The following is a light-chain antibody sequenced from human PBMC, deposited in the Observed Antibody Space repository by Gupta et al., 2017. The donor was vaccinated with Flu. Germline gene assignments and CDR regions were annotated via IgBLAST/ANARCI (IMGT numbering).Light chain of an antibody. V-gene: IGKV4-1*01. CDR1: QSVLYSSNNKNY. CDR2: WAS. J-gene: IGKJ1*01. Sequence: NCKSSQSVLYSSNNKNYLAWYQQKPGQPPKLLIYWASTRESGVPDRFSGSGSGIDFTLTISSLQAEDVAVYYCQQYYTTPQTFGQGTKVEIK. CDR3: QQYYTTPQT.